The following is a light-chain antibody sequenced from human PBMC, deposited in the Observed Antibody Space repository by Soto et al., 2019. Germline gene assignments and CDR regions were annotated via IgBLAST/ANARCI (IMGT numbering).Light chain of an antibody. CDR2: GAS. Sequence: EVMMTQSPATLSVSPGERATLSCRASQSVSDNLAWYQQKPGQAPRLLIYGASTRATGIPARFSGSGSGTDFTLTISRLEPEDFAVYYGQQYGSSLWTFG. J-gene: IGKJ1*01. CDR3: QQYGSSLWT. CDR1: QSVSDN. V-gene: IGKV3-15*01.